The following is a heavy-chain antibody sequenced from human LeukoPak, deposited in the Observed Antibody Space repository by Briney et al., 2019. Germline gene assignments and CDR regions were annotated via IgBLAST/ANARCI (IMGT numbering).Heavy chain of an antibody. Sequence: ASVKVSFKASGYTFTSYGISWVRQAPGQGLEWMGWISAYNGNTNYAQKLQGRVTMTTDTSTSTAYMELRSLRSDDTAVYYCARETGGDFWSGYYTHFDYWGQGTLVTVSS. D-gene: IGHD3-3*01. CDR2: ISAYNGNT. CDR3: ARETGGDFWSGYYTHFDY. J-gene: IGHJ4*02. CDR1: GYTFTSYG. V-gene: IGHV1-18*01.